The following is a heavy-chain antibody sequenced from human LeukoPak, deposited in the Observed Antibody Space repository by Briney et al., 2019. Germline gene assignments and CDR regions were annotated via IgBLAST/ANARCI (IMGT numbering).Heavy chain of an antibody. V-gene: IGHV4-4*07. CDR3: ARDPAGHGRYFDY. CDR1: GGSINGYF. J-gene: IGHJ4*02. Sequence: SETLSLTCTVSGGSINGYFCTWLRQSAGAGLECIGRIHTSGTTYYNPSFKSRVSMSVDTSNNKFSLRLNSVSAADTAVYHCARDPAGHGRYFDYWGQGALVTVSS. D-gene: IGHD1-14*01. CDR2: IHTSGTT.